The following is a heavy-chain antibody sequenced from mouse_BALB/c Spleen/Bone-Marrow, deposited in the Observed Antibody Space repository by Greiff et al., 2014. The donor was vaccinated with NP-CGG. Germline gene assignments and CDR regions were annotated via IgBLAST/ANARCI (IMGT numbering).Heavy chain of an antibody. Sequence: EVKLVESGAELVKPGASVKLSCTASGFNIKDIYLHWVKQRPEQGLDWIGRIDPAIFTKYDPKFQGKATITADTSSNTAYLHLGSLTSEDTAVYYCASYRYGWYFDVWGAGTTVTVSS. CDR3: ASYRYGWYFDV. V-gene: IGHV14-3*02. CDR1: GFNIKDIY. CDR2: IDPAIFT. D-gene: IGHD2-14*01. J-gene: IGHJ1*01.